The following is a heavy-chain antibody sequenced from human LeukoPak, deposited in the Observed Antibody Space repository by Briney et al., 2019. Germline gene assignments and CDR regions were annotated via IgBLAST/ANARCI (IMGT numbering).Heavy chain of an antibody. CDR3: AGDGSSGYPWFDP. Sequence: SETLSLTCTVSGGSISSYYWSWIRQPPGKGLEWIGYIYYSGSTNYNPSLKSRVTISVDTSKNQFSLKLSSVTAADTAVYYCAGDGSSGYPWFDPWGQGTLVTVSS. J-gene: IGHJ5*02. CDR2: IYYSGST. V-gene: IGHV4-59*01. D-gene: IGHD5-12*01. CDR1: GGSISSYY.